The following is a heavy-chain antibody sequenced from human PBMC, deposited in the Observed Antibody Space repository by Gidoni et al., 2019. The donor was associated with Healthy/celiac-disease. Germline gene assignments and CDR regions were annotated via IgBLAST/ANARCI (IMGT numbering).Heavy chain of an antibody. CDR1: GGTFSSYA. D-gene: IGHD2-2*01. CDR3: ARDDANEVVPAANYYYYMDV. V-gene: IGHV1-69*06. Sequence: QVQLVQSGAEVKKPGSSVKVCCKASGGTFSSYAISWVRQAPGQGLEWMGGIIPIFGTANYAQKFQGRVTITADKSTSTAYMELSSLRSEDTAVYYCARDDANEVVPAANYYYYMDVWGKGTTVTVSS. J-gene: IGHJ6*03. CDR2: IIPIFGTA.